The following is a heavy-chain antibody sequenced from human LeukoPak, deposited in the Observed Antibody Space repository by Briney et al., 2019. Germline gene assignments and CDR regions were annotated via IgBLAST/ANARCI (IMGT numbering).Heavy chain of an antibody. CDR2: ISAYNGNT. Sequence: ASVKVSCKASGYTFTSYGISWVRQDPGKGLEWIGWISAYNGNTNYAQKLQGRVTMTTDTSTSTADMELRSLRSDDTAVYYCVRDLYYYDSSGSNSFDIWGQGTMVTVS. CDR3: VRDLYYYDSSGSNSFDI. D-gene: IGHD3-22*01. J-gene: IGHJ3*02. V-gene: IGHV1-18*01. CDR1: GYTFTSYG.